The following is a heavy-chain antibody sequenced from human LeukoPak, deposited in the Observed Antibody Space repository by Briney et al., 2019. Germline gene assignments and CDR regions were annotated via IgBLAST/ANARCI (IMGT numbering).Heavy chain of an antibody. J-gene: IGHJ4*02. CDR3: ARDQPLYYFDY. V-gene: IGHV3-21*01. CDR1: GFTFSSYS. CDR2: ISSSSSYI. D-gene: IGHD3-16*01. Sequence: GGSLRLSCAASGFTFSSYSMNWVRQAPGKGLEWVSSISSSSSYIYYADSVKGRFTISRDNAKNSLYLQMNSLRAEDTAVYYCARDQPLYYFDYWGQGTLVTVSS.